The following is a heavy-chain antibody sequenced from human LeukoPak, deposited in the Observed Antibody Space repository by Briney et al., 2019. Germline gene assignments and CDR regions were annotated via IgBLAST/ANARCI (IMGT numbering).Heavy chain of an antibody. CDR2: INAYNGDT. Sequence: ASLKVSCKSLGYTFTHSVLSSVRQAPGHGLEWIGSINAYNGDTHYAQNLQGRLTMTTDTSTSMAFMELRSLRPDDTAVYFCARWGLVAPGTYYYYYMDVWGRGTTVTVSS. V-gene: IGHV1-18*01. CDR3: ARWGLVAPGTYYYYYMDV. J-gene: IGHJ6*03. CDR1: GYTFTHSV. D-gene: IGHD2-2*01.